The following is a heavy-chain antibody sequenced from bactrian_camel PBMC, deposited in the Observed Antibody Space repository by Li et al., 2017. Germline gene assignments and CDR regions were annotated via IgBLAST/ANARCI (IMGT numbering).Heavy chain of an antibody. CDR2: IYTGGGYT. D-gene: IGHD4*01. V-gene: IGHV3S1*01. Sequence: QVQLVESGGGSVQAGGSLTLSCEVSGRSYANHCWGWFRQVPGMEREGVAVIYTGGGYTYYADSVKGRFTISQDNAKNTVYLQMNSLKSEDTALYYCATGRDYSDYVLPFNDWGQGTQVTVS. CDR1: GRSYANHC. CDR3: ATGRDYSDYVLPFND. J-gene: IGHJ4*01.